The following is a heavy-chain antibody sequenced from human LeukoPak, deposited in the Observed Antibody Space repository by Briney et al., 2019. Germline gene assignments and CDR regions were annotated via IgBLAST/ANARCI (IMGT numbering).Heavy chain of an antibody. Sequence: GGCLRLSCAASGFTFSDYYMSWIRQAPGKGLGWVSYISSSGSTIYYADSVKGRFTISTDNATNSLYLQMNSLRAEDAAVYYCARTPALQYYYHYYMDVWGKGTTVTVSS. J-gene: IGHJ6*03. CDR3: ARTPALQYYYHYYMDV. CDR2: ISSSGSTI. V-gene: IGHV3-11*04. D-gene: IGHD2-15*01. CDR1: GFTFSDYY.